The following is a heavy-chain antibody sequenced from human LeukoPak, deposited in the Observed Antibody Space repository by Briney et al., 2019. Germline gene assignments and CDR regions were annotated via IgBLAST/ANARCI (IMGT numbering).Heavy chain of an antibody. CDR3: ARESSENNWFDP. D-gene: IGHD3-10*01. V-gene: IGHV4-59*08. Sequence: AETLSLTCTVSGVSITTYYMSWIRQPPGKGLEWIGTMFNSGRTNYNPSLKSRLTISVDMSKNPFSLRLTYVTASDTAIYYCARESSENNWFDPWGQGTPVTVSS. J-gene: IGHJ5*02. CDR2: MFNSGRT. CDR1: GVSITTYY.